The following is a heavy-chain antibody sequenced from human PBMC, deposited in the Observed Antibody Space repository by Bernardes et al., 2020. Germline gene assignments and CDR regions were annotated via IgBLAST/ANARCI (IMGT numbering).Heavy chain of an antibody. J-gene: IGHJ4*02. D-gene: IGHD6-6*01. V-gene: IGHV3-21*01. CDR3: ARDPVGGRTSSEFDY. CDR1: GFTFSSYS. Sequence: GGSLRLSCAASGFTFSSYSMNWVRQAPGKGLEWVSSISSSSSYIYYAASVKGRFFISRDNARNSLYLQMNSLTAEDTAVYYCARDPVGGRTSSEFDYWGQGTLVTVSS. CDR2: ISSSSSYI.